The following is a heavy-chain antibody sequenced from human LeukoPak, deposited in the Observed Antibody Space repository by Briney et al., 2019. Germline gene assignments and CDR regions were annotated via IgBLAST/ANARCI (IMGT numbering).Heavy chain of an antibody. CDR1: GFAFTSSA. J-gene: IGHJ4*02. CDR2: IVVGSGNT. V-gene: IGHV1-58*02. D-gene: IGHD4-17*01. CDR3: AADGMNYGDFDY. Sequence: VKVSCKASGFAFTSSAMQWVRQARGQRLEWIGWIVVGSGNTNYAQKFQERVTITRDMSTSTAYMELSSLRSEDTAVYYCAADGMNYGDFDYWGQGTLVTVSS.